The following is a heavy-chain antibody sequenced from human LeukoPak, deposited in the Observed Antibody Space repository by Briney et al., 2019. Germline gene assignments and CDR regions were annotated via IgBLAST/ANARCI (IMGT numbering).Heavy chain of an antibody. CDR3: AKGYCSGGSCYFDAFDI. CDR1: GFTFSSYA. CDR2: ISGSGGST. D-gene: IGHD2-15*01. Sequence: GGSLRLSCAASGFTFSSYAMNWDRQAPGKGLEWVSAISGSGGSTYYADSVKGRFTISRDNSKNTLYLQMNSLRAEDTAVYYCAKGYCSGGSCYFDAFDIWGQGTMVTVSS. J-gene: IGHJ3*02. V-gene: IGHV3-23*01.